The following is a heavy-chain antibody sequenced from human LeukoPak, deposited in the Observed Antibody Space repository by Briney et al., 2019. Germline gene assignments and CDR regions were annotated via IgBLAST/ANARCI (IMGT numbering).Heavy chain of an antibody. D-gene: IGHD2-15*01. CDR1: GFTFSSYA. V-gene: IGHV3-64*01. CDR3: ARGSYCSGGSCYGVFDI. CDR2: ISSNGGST. Sequence: GGSLRLSCAASGFTFSSYAMHWVRQAPGKGLEYVSAISSNGGSTYYANSVKGRFTISRDNSKNTLYLQMGSLRAEDMAVYYCARGSYCSGGSCYGVFDIWGQGTMVTVSS. J-gene: IGHJ3*02.